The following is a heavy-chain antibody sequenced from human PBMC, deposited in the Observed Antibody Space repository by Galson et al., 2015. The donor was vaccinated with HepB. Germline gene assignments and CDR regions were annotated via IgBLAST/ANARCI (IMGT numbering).Heavy chain of an antibody. J-gene: IGHJ4*02. CDR2: ISYDGSNK. CDR1: GFTFSSYA. D-gene: IGHD3-3*01. CDR3: ARPTSGYVFDY. Sequence: SLRLSCAASGFTFSSYAMHWVRPAPGKGLEWVAVISYDGSNKYYADSVKGRFTISRDNSKNTLYLQMNSLRAEDTAVYYCARPTSGYVFDYWGQGTLVTVSS. V-gene: IGHV3-30-3*01.